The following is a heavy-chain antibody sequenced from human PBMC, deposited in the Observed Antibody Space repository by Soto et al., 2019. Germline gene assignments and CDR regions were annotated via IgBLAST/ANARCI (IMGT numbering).Heavy chain of an antibody. CDR3: ARVIGTTLGWFDP. D-gene: IGHD1-7*01. CDR2: IYHSGTT. CDR1: VCSISSGYY. V-gene: IGHV4-38-2*01. J-gene: IGHJ5*02. Sequence: PSETLSRTGAVSVCSISSGYYWGWIRQPRGKGLEWIGSIYHSGTTYYNPSLKSRVTISVDTSKNKFSLKLSSVTAADTAVYYCARVIGTTLGWFDPWGQGNLVTVSS.